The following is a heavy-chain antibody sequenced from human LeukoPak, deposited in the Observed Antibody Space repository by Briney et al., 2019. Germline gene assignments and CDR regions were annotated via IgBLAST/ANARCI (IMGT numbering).Heavy chain of an antibody. J-gene: IGHJ4*02. V-gene: IGHV3-21*01. Sequence: PGGSLRLSCAASGFSFSSYSMNWVRQAPGKGLEWVSSILISSTNIHYTDSVRGRFTISRDSAKNSLYLQINSLRAEDTAVYYCARGGARRDGYKYFDSWGPGTLVSVSS. CDR2: ILISSTNI. D-gene: IGHD5-24*01. CDR3: ARGGARRDGYKYFDS. CDR1: GFSFSSYS.